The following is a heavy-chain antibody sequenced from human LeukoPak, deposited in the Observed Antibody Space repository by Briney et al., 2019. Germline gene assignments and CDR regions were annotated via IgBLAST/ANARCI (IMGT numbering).Heavy chain of an antibody. V-gene: IGHV3-7*01. J-gene: IGHJ6*03. CDR3: ARVGEFLRSPYYYMDV. CDR1: GFTFSNYW. CDR2: IKQDGDEI. D-gene: IGHD3-3*01. Sequence: GGSLRLSCAASGFTFSNYWMTWVRQTPGKGLEWVANIKQDGDEIYYLDSVKGRFTISRDNAKNSLYMQMNSLRAEDTAVYYCARVGEFLRSPYYYMDVWGKGTTVTVSS.